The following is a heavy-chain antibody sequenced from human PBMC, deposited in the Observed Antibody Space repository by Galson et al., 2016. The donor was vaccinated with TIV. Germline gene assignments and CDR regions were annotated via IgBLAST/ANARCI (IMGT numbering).Heavy chain of an antibody. V-gene: IGHV3-33*01. CDR3: ARARYSNGWFTDF. CDR1: GFTFGSYG. J-gene: IGHJ4*02. CDR2: MWFDGSDI. Sequence: SLRLSCAASGFTFGSYGMHWVRQAPGKGLEWVAVMWFDGSDIYYADSVKGRFTISRDNSKSTLYLQMNSLRGEDTAVYYCARARYSNGWFTDFWGQGTLVTVSS. D-gene: IGHD6-19*01.